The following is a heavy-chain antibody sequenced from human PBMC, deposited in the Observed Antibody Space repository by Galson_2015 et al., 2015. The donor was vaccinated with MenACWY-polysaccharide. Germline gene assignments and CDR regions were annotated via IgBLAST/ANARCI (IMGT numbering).Heavy chain of an antibody. CDR2: ISGSGAST. Sequence: SLRLSCAASGFTFHSYTMSWVRQAPGKGLEWVSAISGSGASTYYADSVKGRFTISRDNSKNMLYLQMNSLRAEDTAVYYCANPGLSTGRSSDVDYWGQGTLVTDSS. J-gene: IGHJ4*02. D-gene: IGHD4-17*01. CDR1: GFTFHSYT. V-gene: IGHV3-23*01. CDR3: ANPGLSTGRSSDVDY.